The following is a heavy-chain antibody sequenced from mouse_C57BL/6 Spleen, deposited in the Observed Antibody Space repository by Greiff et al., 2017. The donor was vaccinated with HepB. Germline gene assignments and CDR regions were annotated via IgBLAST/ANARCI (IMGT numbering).Heavy chain of an antibody. CDR1: GFTFSSYT. CDR2: ISGGGGNT. D-gene: IGHD1-1*01. CDR3: ARQFHSSSYYAMDY. J-gene: IGHJ4*01. V-gene: IGHV5-9*01. Sequence: DVQLVESGGGLVKPGGSLKLSCAASGFTFSSYTMSWVRQTPEKRLEWVATISGGGGNTYYPDSVKGRFTISRDNAKNTLYLHMSSLRSEDTALYCGARQFHSSSYYAMDYWGQGTSVTVSS.